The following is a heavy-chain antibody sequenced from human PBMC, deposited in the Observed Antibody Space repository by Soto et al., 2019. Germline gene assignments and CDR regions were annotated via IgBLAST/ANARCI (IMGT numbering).Heavy chain of an antibody. J-gene: IGHJ3*02. CDR1: GYTFTSYA. D-gene: IGHD3-22*01. CDR3: ARDFSSGYPPEYAFDI. CDR2: INTNTGNP. V-gene: IGHV7-4-1*01. Sequence: ASVKVSCKASGYTFTSYAMNWVRQAPGQGLEWMGWINTNTGNPTYAQGFTGRFVFSLDTSVSTAYLQICSLKAEDTAVYYCARDFSSGYPPEYAFDIWGQGTMVTVSS.